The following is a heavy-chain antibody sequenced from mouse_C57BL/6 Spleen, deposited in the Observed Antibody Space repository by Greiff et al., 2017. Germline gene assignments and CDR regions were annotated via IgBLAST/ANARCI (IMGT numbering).Heavy chain of an antibody. CDR1: GYTFTSYW. Sequence: QVQLQQPGAELVKPGASVKLSCKASGYTFTSYWMHWVKQRPGQGLEWIGMIHPNSGSTNYNEKFKSKATLTVDKSSSTAYMQLSSLTSEDSAVYYGARDYSNRGYFDVWGTGTTVTVSS. J-gene: IGHJ1*03. D-gene: IGHD2-5*01. CDR2: IHPNSGST. CDR3: ARDYSNRGYFDV. V-gene: IGHV1-64*01.